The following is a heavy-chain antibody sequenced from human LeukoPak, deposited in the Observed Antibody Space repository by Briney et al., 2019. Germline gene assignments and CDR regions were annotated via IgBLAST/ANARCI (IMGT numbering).Heavy chain of an antibody. CDR3: GRDTDSLVGGTDY. J-gene: IGHJ4*02. CDR1: GFVFDDYA. CDR2: ITGDGGAT. Sequence: WGSLRLSCAASGFVFDDYAMHWVRQAPGKGLEWVALITGDGGATYYEEALKGRFTISRDNSKNSLYLQMNGLRTGDTAFYYCGRDTDSLVGGTDYWGQGTLVTVCS. D-gene: IGHD1-26*01. V-gene: IGHV3-43*02.